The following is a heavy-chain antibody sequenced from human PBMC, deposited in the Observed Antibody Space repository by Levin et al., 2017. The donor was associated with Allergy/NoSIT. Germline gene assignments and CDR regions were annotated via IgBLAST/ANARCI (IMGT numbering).Heavy chain of an antibody. J-gene: IGHJ5*02. CDR2: ISSSGSA. Sequence: PSETLSLTCTVSGGSFSGYYWNLIRQSPGEGLEWIGEISSSGSAKYNPSLASRVTLSVDTSKNAFSLKLNSVTAADTAVYYCARGHASGTFSDYVDHWGQGTAVTVSS. CDR1: GGSFSGYY. CDR3: ARGHASGTFSDYVDH. D-gene: IGHD3-10*01. V-gene: IGHV4-34*01.